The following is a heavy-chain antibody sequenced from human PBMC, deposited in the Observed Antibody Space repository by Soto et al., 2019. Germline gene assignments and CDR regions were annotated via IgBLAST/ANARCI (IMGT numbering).Heavy chain of an antibody. Sequence: QVQLQESGPGLVKPSETLSLTCTVSGGSISSYYWSWIRQPAGKGLEWIGRIYTSGSTNYNPSLKSRVTMSVDTSKNQFSLKLSCVTAADTAVYYCARGLLERRHYYYYGMDVWGQGTTVTVSS. V-gene: IGHV4-4*07. CDR1: GGSISSYY. CDR2: IYTSGST. D-gene: IGHD1-1*01. J-gene: IGHJ6*02. CDR3: ARGLLERRHYYYYGMDV.